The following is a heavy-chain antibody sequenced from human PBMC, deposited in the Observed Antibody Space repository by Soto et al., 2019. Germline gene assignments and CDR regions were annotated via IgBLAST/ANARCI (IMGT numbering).Heavy chain of an antibody. D-gene: IGHD4-17*01. CDR1: GGSISSGGYS. Sequence: SETLSLTCAVSGGSISSGGYSWSWIRQPPGKGLEWIGYIYHSGSTYYNPSLKSRVTISVDRSKNHFSLKLSSVTAADTAVYYCASGLVTTLHYWGQGTLVTVSS. CDR3: ASGLVTTLHY. J-gene: IGHJ4*02. CDR2: IYHSGST. V-gene: IGHV4-30-2*01.